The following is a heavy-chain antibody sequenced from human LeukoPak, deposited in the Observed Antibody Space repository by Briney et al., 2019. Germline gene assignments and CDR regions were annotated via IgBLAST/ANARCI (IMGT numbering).Heavy chain of an antibody. CDR1: GFTFSSYA. CDR2: ISSNGGST. V-gene: IGHV3-64D*09. D-gene: IGHD4-11*01. J-gene: IGHJ6*02. CDR3: VKSGTTVSGYYYGMDV. Sequence: PGGSLRLSCSASGFTFSSYAMHWVRPAPGKGLEYVSAISSNGGSTYYADSVKGRFTISRDNSKNTLYLQMSSLRAEDTAVFYCVKSGTTVSGYYYGMDVWGQGTTVTVSS.